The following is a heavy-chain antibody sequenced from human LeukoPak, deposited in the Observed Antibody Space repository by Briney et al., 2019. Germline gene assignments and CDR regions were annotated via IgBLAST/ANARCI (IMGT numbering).Heavy chain of an antibody. D-gene: IGHD5-24*01. CDR3: VRRRRDGYPYGAAY. J-gene: IGHJ1*01. V-gene: IGHV3-20*04. Sequence: GGSLRLSCAASGFIFDDYGMRWVRQAPGKGLEWVAGINWNGGSTGYAASVKGRCTISRDNAKTALYLEMNSLRVEDTAFYYPVRRRRDGYPYGAAYWGQGALVTVSS. CDR2: INWNGGST. CDR1: GFIFDDYG.